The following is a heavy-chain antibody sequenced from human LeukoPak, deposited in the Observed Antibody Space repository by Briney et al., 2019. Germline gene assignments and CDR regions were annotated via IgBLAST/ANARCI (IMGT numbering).Heavy chain of an antibody. CDR1: GYTFSSYY. CDR2: IIPSDGFT. CDR3: ARDRGVVPAAIGYYYYMDV. V-gene: IGHV1-46*01. J-gene: IGHJ6*03. Sequence: GASVKVSCKASGYTFSSYYVHWVRQAPGQGLEWMGMIIPSDGFTSYAQKFQGRVTMTRDMSTSTVYMELSSLRSEDTAVYYCARDRGVVPAAIGYYYYMDVWGKGTTVTVSS. D-gene: IGHD2-2*01.